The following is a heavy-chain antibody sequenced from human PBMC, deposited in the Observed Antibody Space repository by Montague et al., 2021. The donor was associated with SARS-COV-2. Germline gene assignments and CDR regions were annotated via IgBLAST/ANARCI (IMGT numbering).Heavy chain of an antibody. V-gene: IGHV4-34*01. Sequence: SETLSLTCAVYGGSFSDYYWSWIRQPPEKGLEWIGEINQSGRTNNNPSLKSRVIISVDTSKNQFSLKLSSVTAADTAVYYCARRGSSVWGVTVSAELDYWGQGTLVIVSS. J-gene: IGHJ4*02. CDR3: ARRGSSVWGVTVSAELDY. D-gene: IGHD3-10*01. CDR2: INQSGRT. CDR1: GGSFSDYY.